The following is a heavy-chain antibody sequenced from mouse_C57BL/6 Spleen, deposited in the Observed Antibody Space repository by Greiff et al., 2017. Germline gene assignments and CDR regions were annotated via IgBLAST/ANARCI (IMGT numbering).Heavy chain of an antibody. D-gene: IGHD2-1*01. CDR3: AGLLTGFDY. J-gene: IGHJ2*01. CDR1: GYSITSGYY. Sequence: EVKLQESGPGLVKPSQSLSLTCSVTGYSITSGYYWNWIRQFPGNKLEWMGYISYDGSNNYNQSLKNRITITRDTSKNQFFLKLNSVTTEDTATYYCAGLLTGFDYWGQGTTLTVSS. V-gene: IGHV3-6*01. CDR2: ISYDGSN.